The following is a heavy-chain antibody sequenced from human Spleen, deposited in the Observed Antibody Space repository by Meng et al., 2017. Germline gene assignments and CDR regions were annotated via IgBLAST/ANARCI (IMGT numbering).Heavy chain of an antibody. CDR1: GFTVSSNY. CDR2: IGRSADNT. V-gene: IGHV3-53*01. Sequence: EVQLVESGGGLVQPGGSLRLSCAASGFTVSSNYMNWVRQAPGKGLEWVAGIGRSADNTKYADSVKGRFSISRDNFNNAVYLQMNALAAEDTAVYYCAKDLLVTTWGYFDSWGQGTLVTVSS. CDR3: AKDLLVTTWGYFDS. D-gene: IGHD4-17*01. J-gene: IGHJ4*02.